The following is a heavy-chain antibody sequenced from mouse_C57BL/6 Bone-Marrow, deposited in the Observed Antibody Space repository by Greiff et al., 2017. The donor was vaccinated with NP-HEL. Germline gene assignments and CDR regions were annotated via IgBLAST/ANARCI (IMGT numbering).Heavy chain of an antibody. D-gene: IGHD1-1*01. J-gene: IGHJ2*01. V-gene: IGHV5-6*01. Sequence: EVKLMDSGGDLVKPGGSLKLSCAASGFTFSSYGMSWVRQTPDKRLEWVATISSGGSYTYYPDSVKGRFTISRDNAKNTLYLQMSSLKSEDTAMYYCASHITTVVADFDYWGQGTTLTVSS. CDR2: ISSGGSYT. CDR3: ASHITTVVADFDY. CDR1: GFTFSSYG.